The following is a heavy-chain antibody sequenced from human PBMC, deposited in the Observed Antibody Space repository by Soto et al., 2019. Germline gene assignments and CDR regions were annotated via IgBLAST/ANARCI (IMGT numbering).Heavy chain of an antibody. CDR2: INAGNGNT. CDR1: GYTFNSSA. CDR3: ARDKYSSGWEYYFDY. J-gene: IGHJ4*02. Sequence: GASVKVSCEASGYTFNSSAMHWVRQAPGQRLEWMGWINAGNGNTKYSQKFQGRVTITRDTSASTAYMELSSLRSEDTAVYYCARDKYSSGWEYYFDYWGQGTLVTVSS. V-gene: IGHV1-3*01. D-gene: IGHD6-19*01.